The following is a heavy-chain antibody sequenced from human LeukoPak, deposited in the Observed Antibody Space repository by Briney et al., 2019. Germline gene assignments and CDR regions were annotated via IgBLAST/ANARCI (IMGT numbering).Heavy chain of an antibody. CDR3: ARGPILWFGKPTTQSWFDP. D-gene: IGHD3-10*01. V-gene: IGHV1-2*04. CDR1: GYTFTGYY. CDR2: INPNSGGT. Sequence: GASVKVSCKASGYTFTGYYMHWVRQAPGQGLEWMGWINPNSGGTNYAQKFQGWVTMTRDTSISTAYMELSRLRSDDTAVYYCARGPILWFGKPTTQSWFDPWGQGTLVTVSS. J-gene: IGHJ5*02.